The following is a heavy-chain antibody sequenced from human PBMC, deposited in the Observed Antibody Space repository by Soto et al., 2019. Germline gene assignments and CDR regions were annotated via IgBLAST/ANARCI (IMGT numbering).Heavy chain of an antibody. CDR3: AREGAYCSGGSCYTPTDAFDI. CDR2: IYYSGST. V-gene: IGHV4-59*01. Sequence: SETLSLTCTVSGGSISSYYWSWIRQPPGKGLEWIGYIYYSGSTNYNPSLKSRVTISVDTSKNQFSLKLSSVTAADTAVYYCAREGAYCSGGSCYTPTDAFDIWGQGTMVTVS. CDR1: GGSISSYY. J-gene: IGHJ3*02. D-gene: IGHD2-15*01.